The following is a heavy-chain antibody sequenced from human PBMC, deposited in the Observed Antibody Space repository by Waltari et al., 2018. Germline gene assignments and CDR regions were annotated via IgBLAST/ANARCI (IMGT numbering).Heavy chain of an antibody. D-gene: IGHD2-15*01. V-gene: IGHV4-4*02. CDR3: ARDRGRGLYLDS. J-gene: IGHJ4*02. CDR1: GDSMSSNYW. CDR2: IYRSGRT. Sequence: QLQLQESGPGLVTPSGTLSLTCAVSGDSMSSNYWWSWVRQPPQKGLEWIGQIYRSGRTNYNPSLESRVTISMDTSNSQFSLKLTSTTAADTAIYYCARDRGRGLYLDSWGQGTLVTVSP.